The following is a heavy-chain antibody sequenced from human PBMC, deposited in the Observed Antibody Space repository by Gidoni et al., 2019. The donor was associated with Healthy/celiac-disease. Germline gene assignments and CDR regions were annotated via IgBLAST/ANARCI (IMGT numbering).Heavy chain of an antibody. Sequence: EVQLVESGGGLVKPGRSLRLSCTASGFTFGDYAMSWFRQAPGKGLEWVGFIRSKAYGGTTEYAASVKGRFTISRDDSKSIAYLQMNSLKTEDTAVYYCTRVRRWLQTPGGPFDIWGQGTMVTVSS. CDR1: GFTFGDYA. CDR3: TRVRRWLQTPGGPFDI. J-gene: IGHJ3*02. V-gene: IGHV3-49*05. D-gene: IGHD5-12*01. CDR2: IRSKAYGGTT.